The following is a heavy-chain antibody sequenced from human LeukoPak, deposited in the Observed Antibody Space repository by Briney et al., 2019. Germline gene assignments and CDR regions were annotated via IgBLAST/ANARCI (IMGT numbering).Heavy chain of an antibody. CDR2: INHSGST. CDR1: GGSFSGYY. V-gene: IGHV4-34*01. J-gene: IGHJ4*02. CDR3: ARGLMVRGATYFDY. Sequence: SDTLSLTCAVYGGSFSGYYWSWIRQPPGKGLEWIGEINHSGSTNYNPSLKSRVTISVDTSKNQFSLKLSSVTAADTAVYYCARGLMVRGATYFDYWGQGTLVTVSS. D-gene: IGHD3-10*01.